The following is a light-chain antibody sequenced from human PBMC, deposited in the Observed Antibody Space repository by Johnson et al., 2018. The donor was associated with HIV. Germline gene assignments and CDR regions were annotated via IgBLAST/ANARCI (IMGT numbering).Light chain of an antibody. V-gene: IGLV1-51*01. CDR1: SSNIGNNF. J-gene: IGLJ1*01. CDR2: DNN. Sequence: QSVLTQPPSVSAAPGQKVTISCSGSSSNIGNNFVSWYQQLPGRAPKLLIYDNNKRPSGIPDRFSGSKSGTSATLGITGLQTGDEADYYCGTWDSSLRVGVFGTGPKVTVL. CDR3: GTWDSSLRVGV.